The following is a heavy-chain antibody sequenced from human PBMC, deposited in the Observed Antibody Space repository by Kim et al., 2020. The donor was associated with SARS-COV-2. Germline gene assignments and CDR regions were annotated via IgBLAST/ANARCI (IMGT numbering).Heavy chain of an antibody. J-gene: IGHJ4*02. V-gene: IGHV3-53*04. CDR3: ARGRNYFDY. Sequence: GSTNYADSVKGRFTISRHNSKNTLYLQMNSLRAEDTAVYYCARGRNYFDYWGQGTLVTVSS. CDR2: GST.